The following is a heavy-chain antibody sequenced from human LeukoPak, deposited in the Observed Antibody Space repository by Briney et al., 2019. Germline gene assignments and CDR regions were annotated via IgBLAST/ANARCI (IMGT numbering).Heavy chain of an antibody. J-gene: IGHJ5*02. CDR2: IYPGDSDT. D-gene: IGHD3-10*01. CDR3: ARFSTVRDNWFDP. V-gene: IGHV5-51*01. Sequence: PGESLQISCQGSGYSFTTYWIVWVRQMPGKGLEWMGIIYPGDSDTRYSPSFQGQVTISVDKSISTAYLQWSSLKASDTAMYYCARFSTVRDNWFDPWGQGTLVTVSS. CDR1: GYSFTTYW.